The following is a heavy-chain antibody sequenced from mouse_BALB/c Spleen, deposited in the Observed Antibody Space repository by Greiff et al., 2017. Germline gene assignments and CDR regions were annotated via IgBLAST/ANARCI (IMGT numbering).Heavy chain of an antibody. D-gene: IGHD2-1*01. CDR3: ARSPAYYGNCPWFAC. V-gene: IGHV1S137*01. Sequence: QVHVKQSGAELVRPGVSVKISCKGSGYTFTDYAMHWVKQSHAKSLEWIGVISTYYGDASYNQKFKGKATMTVDKSSSTAYMELARLTSEDSAIYYCARSPAYYGNCPWFACWGQGTLVTVSA. J-gene: IGHJ3*01. CDR1: GYTFTDYA. CDR2: ISTYYGDA.